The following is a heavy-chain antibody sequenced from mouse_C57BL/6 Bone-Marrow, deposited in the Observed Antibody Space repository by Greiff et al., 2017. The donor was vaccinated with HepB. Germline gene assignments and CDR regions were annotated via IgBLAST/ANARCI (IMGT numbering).Heavy chain of an antibody. D-gene: IGHD1-1*01. Sequence: EVKLMESGPGLVKPSQSLSLTCSVTGYSITSGYYWNWIRQFPGNQLEWMGYISYDGSNNYNPTLKNRISLTRDTSKNQFFLKLNSVTTEDTATYYCARAIITTVVATPDYWGQGTTLTVSS. J-gene: IGHJ2*01. V-gene: IGHV3-6*01. CDR1: GYSITSGYY. CDR3: ARAIITTVVATPDY. CDR2: ISYDGSN.